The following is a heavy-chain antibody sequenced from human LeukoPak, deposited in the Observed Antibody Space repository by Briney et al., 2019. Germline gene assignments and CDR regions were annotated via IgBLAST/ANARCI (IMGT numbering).Heavy chain of an antibody. V-gene: IGHV3-49*04. CDR1: GFTFGDYA. Sequence: GGSLRLSCTASGFTFGDYAMSWVRQAPGKGLEWVGFIRSRTYGGTPDYAASVKGRFTISRDDSKSIAYLQMNSLKTEDTGVYFCTRDLGRYCTNGVCYQSSYWYFDLWGRGTLVTVSS. D-gene: IGHD2-8*01. CDR2: IRSRTYGGTP. J-gene: IGHJ2*01. CDR3: TRDLGRYCTNGVCYQSSYWYFDL.